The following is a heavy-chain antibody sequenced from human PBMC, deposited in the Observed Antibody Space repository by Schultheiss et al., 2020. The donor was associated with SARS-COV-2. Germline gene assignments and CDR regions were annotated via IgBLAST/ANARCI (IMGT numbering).Heavy chain of an antibody. CDR2: INHSGST. V-gene: IGHV4-59*11. D-gene: IGHD4-17*01. Sequence: SETLSLTCTVSGGSISSHYWSWIRQPPGKGLEWIGEINHSGSTNYNPSLKSRVTISVDTSKNQFSLKLSSVTAADTAVYYCALGDYGDYVVDYWGQGTLVTVSS. J-gene: IGHJ4*02. CDR1: GGSISSHY. CDR3: ALGDYGDYVVDY.